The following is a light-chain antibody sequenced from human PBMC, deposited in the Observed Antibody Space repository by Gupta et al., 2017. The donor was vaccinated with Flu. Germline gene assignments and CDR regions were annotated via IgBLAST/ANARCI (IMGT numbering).Light chain of an antibody. J-gene: IGLJ3*02. CDR1: NIGSKS. Sequence: SYVLTQPPSVSVAPGQTARITCGGNNIGSKSIHWYQQKPGQAPVLVVYDDRDRPSGIPERFSGSNSGNTATLSISRVEAGDEADYYCQVWDSISDHPGVFGGGTKLTVL. CDR3: QVWDSISDHPGV. V-gene: IGLV3-21*02. CDR2: DDR.